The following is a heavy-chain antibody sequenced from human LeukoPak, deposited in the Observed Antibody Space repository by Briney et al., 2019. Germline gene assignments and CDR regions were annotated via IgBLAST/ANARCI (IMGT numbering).Heavy chain of an antibody. D-gene: IGHD1-26*01. V-gene: IGHV3-21*01. CDR2: ISSSSTYI. J-gene: IGHJ4*02. CDR1: GFTFSSYS. CDR3: AKDSVGAGGYFDY. Sequence: GGSLRLSCVASGFTFSSYSMNWVRQAPGKGLEWVSSISSSSTYIYYADSVKGRFTISRDNSKNTLYLQMNSLRAEDTAVYYCAKDSVGAGGYFDYWGQGTLVTVSS.